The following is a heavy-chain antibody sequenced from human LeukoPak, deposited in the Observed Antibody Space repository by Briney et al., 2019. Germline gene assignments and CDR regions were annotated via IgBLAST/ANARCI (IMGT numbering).Heavy chain of an antibody. V-gene: IGHV3-48*04. Sequence: GGSLRLSCAASGFTFSSYAMSWVRQAPGKGLEWVSYISSSSSTIYYADSVKGRFTISRDNAKNSLYLQMNSLRAEDTAVYYCATRLVVVTPDNWFDPWGQGTLVTVSS. CDR3: ATRLVVVTPDNWFDP. J-gene: IGHJ5*02. CDR2: ISSSSSTI. CDR1: GFTFSSYA. D-gene: IGHD4-23*01.